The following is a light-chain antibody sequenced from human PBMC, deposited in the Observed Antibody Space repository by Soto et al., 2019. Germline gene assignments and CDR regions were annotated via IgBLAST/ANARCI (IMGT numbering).Light chain of an antibody. CDR3: TSYTDNFILL. CDR1: SSDFGTYNY. J-gene: IGLJ2*01. CDR2: EVN. V-gene: IGLV2-14*01. Sequence: QSALTQPASVSGSPGQSITISCTGTSSDFGTYNYVSWYQQHPGKAPNLMIYEVNNRPSGVSSRFSGSKSGNTASVTISGLQAEDEADYYCTSYTDNFILLFGGGTKLTVL.